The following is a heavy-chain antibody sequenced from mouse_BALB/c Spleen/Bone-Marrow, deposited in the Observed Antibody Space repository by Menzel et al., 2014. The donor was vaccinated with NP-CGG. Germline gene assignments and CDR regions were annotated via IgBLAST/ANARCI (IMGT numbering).Heavy chain of an antibody. CDR1: GYTFTSYW. J-gene: IGHJ3*01. CDR2: INPTTGYT. Sequence: QVQLKQSGAELAKPGASVKMSCKASGYTFTSYWMHWVKQRPGQGLEWIGYINPTTGYTEYNQKFKDKATLTADKSSSTAYMQLGSLTSEDSAVYYCARRAYGSGYGFAYWGQGTLVTVSA. V-gene: IGHV1-7*01. CDR3: ARRAYGSGYGFAY. D-gene: IGHD1-1*01.